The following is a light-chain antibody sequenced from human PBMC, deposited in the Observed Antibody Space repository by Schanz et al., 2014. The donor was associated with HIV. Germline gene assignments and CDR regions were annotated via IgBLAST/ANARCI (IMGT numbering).Light chain of an antibody. CDR3: QQYGSSPWT. CDR2: DAS. CDR1: QSVIKH. Sequence: EIVLTQSPATLSLSPGERATLSCRASQSVIKHLAWYQQKPGQAPRLLIYDASNRATGIPARFSGSGSGTDFTLTISSLEPEDFAVYYCQQYGSSPWTFGQGTRVDVK. J-gene: IGKJ1*01. V-gene: IGKV3-11*01.